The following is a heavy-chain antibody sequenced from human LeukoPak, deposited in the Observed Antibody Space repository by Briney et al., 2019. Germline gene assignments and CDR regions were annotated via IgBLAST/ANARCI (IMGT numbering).Heavy chain of an antibody. V-gene: IGHV3-21*01. CDR3: ARENVGAAESYYFDY. CDR2: ISSSNTYI. CDR1: RFTLISYS. J-gene: IGHJ4*02. D-gene: IGHD1-26*01. Sequence: KPGGTLRLSCAASRFTLISYSMNRVRQAPGKGLEWVSSISSSNTYIYHADSVKVTFTNSTYNAKNTLYLQMNSLRAEDTAVYYCARENVGAAESYYFDYWGQGTLVTVSS.